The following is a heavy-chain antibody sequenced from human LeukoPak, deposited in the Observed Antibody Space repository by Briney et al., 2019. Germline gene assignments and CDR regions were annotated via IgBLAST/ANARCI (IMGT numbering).Heavy chain of an antibody. Sequence: GGSLRLSCAASGFTFSSYGMHWVRQAPRKGLEWVAVISYDGSNKYYADSVKGRFTISRDNSKNTLYLQMNSLRAEDTAVYYCARAYGSYYYYGMDVWGQGTTVTVSS. CDR2: ISYDGSNK. J-gene: IGHJ6*02. CDR1: GFTFSSYG. CDR3: ARAYGSYYYYGMDV. V-gene: IGHV3-30*03. D-gene: IGHD3-10*01.